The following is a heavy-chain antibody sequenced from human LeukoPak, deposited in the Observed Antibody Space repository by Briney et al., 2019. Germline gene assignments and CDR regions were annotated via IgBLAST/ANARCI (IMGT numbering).Heavy chain of an antibody. V-gene: IGHV4-31*03. CDR2: IYYSGST. J-gene: IGHJ4*02. CDR3: ASERVGATGQNY. D-gene: IGHD1-26*01. CDR1: GGSISSGGYY. Sequence: SETLSLTCTVSGGSISSGGYYWSWIRQHPGKGLEWIGYIYYSGSTYYNPSLKSRVTISVDTSKNQFSLKLSSVTAADTAVYYYASERVGATGQNYWGQGTLVTVSS.